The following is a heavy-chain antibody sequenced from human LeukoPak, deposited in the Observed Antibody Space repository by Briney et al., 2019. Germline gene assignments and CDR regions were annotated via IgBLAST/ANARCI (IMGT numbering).Heavy chain of an antibody. Sequence: SETLSLTCAVSGYSISSGYYWGWIRQPPGKGLEWIGSIYHSGSTYYNPSLKSRVTISVDTSKNQSSLKLSSVTAADTAVYYCARRKVLRFLEWLFPFDYWGQGTLVTVSS. J-gene: IGHJ4*02. D-gene: IGHD3-3*01. CDR2: IYHSGST. CDR1: GYSISSGYY. CDR3: ARRKVLRFLEWLFPFDY. V-gene: IGHV4-38-2*01.